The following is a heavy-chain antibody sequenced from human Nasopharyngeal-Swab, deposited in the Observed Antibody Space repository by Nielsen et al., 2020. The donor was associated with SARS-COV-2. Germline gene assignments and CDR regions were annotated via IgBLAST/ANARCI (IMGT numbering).Heavy chain of an antibody. D-gene: IGHD1/OR15-1a*01. CDR3: ARDYWNKPDY. V-gene: IGHV3-74*01. CDR1: GFTSSGSG. J-gene: IGHJ4*02. CDR2: INSDGSTT. Sequence: GESLKIACAATGFTSSGSGIQWVSKAPGKGLGGVSRINSDGSTTIYADSVKGRFTLSRDTAKNTLYLQMNSLRAEDTAVYYCARDYWNKPDYWGQGTLVTVSS.